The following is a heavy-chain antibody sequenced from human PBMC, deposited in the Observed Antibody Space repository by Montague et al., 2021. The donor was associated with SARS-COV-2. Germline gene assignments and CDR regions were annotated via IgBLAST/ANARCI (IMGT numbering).Heavy chain of an antibody. V-gene: IGHV4-59*12. D-gene: IGHD3-10*01. J-gene: IGHJ6*02. Sequence: SETLSLTCTVSGGSISPYYWSWIRQSPGKGLECIGYTSYSGSANYNPSLKSRVTIPVDTSKNQFSLKLSSVTAADTAVYYCARVRYYGSGTSLGMDVWGQGTTVTVSS. CDR3: ARVRYYGSGTSLGMDV. CDR1: GGSISPYY. CDR2: TSYSGSA.